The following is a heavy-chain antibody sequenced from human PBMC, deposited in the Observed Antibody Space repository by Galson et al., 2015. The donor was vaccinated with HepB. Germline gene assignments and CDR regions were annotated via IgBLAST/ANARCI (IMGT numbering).Heavy chain of an antibody. CDR1: GFLFSDYY. D-gene: IGHD5-18*01. Sequence: SLRLSCAASGFLFSDYYMSWIRQAPGKGLEWVAVISDNGRRTDYADSVKGRFTISRDNARNILYLQVNSLRSDDTAVYYCAKSWDTAMDDALDVRGQGTMVTVSS. J-gene: IGHJ3*01. CDR3: AKSWDTAMDDALDV. CDR2: ISDNGRRT. V-gene: IGHV3-30*18.